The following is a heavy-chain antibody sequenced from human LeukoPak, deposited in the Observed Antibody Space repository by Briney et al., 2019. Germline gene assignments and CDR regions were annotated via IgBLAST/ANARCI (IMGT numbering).Heavy chain of an antibody. Sequence: GASVKVSYKASGYTFTSYGISWVRQAPGQGLEWMGWISAYNVNTNYAQKLQGRVTITTDTSTSTAYMELRSLRSDDTAVYYCASGSGSQSLDYWGQGTLVTVSS. CDR2: ISAYNVNT. CDR3: ASGSGSQSLDY. CDR1: GYTFTSYG. D-gene: IGHD3-10*01. J-gene: IGHJ4*02. V-gene: IGHV1-18*01.